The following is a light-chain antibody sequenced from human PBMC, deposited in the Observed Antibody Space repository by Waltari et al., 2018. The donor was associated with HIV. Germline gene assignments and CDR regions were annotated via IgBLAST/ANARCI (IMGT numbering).Light chain of an antibody. CDR1: QIVSSSH. CDR3: QQYGTSPYT. Sequence: EIVLTQSPGTLSLSPGERATLSCRASQIVSSSHLAWYQQTPGLPPRLLIYGASSRATGTPDRFGGSGSGTDFTLTISRLEPEDFAVYYCQQYGTSPYTFGQGTKLEIK. V-gene: IGKV3-20*01. CDR2: GAS. J-gene: IGKJ2*01.